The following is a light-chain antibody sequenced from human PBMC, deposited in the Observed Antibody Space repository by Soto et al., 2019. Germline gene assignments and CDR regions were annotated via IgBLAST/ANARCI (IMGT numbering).Light chain of an antibody. CDR3: QQYNIYSGT. CDR2: KAS. CDR1: QTISSW. V-gene: IGKV1-5*03. Sequence: DIQMTQSPSTLSLSVGDIVTITCLASQTISSWLAWYQQKPGKAPKLLIYKASTLAGGVPSRFSGSGSGTEFTLTINSLQPDDFATYYCQQYNIYSGTFGQGTKVDIK. J-gene: IGKJ1*01.